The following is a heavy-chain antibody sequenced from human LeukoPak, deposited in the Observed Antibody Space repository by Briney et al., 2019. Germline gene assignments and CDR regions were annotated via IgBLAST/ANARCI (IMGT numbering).Heavy chain of an antibody. J-gene: IGHJ4*02. CDR3: ARILYSSNIDY. V-gene: IGHV4-39*07. Sequence: SETLSLTCTVSGDSIRTSKYYWGWIRQPPGKGLEWIGSIYNSGNTNYNPSLKSRVTISVDTSKNQFSLKLNSVTAADTAVYYCARILYSSNIDYWGQGTLVTVSS. CDR2: IYNSGNT. CDR1: GDSIRTSKYY. D-gene: IGHD6-19*01.